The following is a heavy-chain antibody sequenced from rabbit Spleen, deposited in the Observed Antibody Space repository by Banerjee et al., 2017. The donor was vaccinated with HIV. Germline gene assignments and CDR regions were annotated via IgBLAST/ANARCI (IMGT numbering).Heavy chain of an antibody. D-gene: IGHD1-1*01. CDR3: ARDTSSSFSSYGMDL. CDR1: GVSFSGNSY. CDR2: IDTGSSGFT. V-gene: IGHV1S45*01. J-gene: IGHJ6*01. Sequence: QEQLVESGGGLVKPGASLTLTCIASGVSFSGNSYMCWVRQAPGKGLEWIACIDTGSSGFTYFASWAKGRFTISKTSSTTVTLQMTSLTAADTATYFCARDTSSSFSSYGMDLWGQGTLVT.